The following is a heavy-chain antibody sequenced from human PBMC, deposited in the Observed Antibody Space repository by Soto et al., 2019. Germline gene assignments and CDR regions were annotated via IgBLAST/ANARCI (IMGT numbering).Heavy chain of an antibody. J-gene: IGHJ6*03. Sequence: GESLRLSCAASGFTFSSYGMHWVRQAPGKGLEWVAVIWYDGSNKYYADSVKGRFTISRDNSKNTLYLQMNSLRAEDTAVYYCARLDSDDNYYYYMDVWGKGTTVTVSS. CDR2: IWYDGSNK. V-gene: IGHV3-33*01. CDR1: GFTFSSYG. D-gene: IGHD1-1*01. CDR3: ARLDSDDNYYYYMDV.